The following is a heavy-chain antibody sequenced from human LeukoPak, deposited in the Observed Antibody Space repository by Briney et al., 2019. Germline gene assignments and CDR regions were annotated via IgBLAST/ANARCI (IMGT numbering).Heavy chain of an antibody. J-gene: IGHJ4*02. Sequence: SETLSLTCTVSGGSISSGGYYWSWIRQHPGKGLEWIGYIYYSGSTYYNPSLKSRVTISVDTSKNQFSLKLSSVTAADTAVYYCTRIPTHYYGSGSYYGYFDSWGQGTLVTVSS. CDR3: TRIPTHYYGSGSYYGYFDS. CDR1: GGSISSGGYY. CDR2: IYYSGST. V-gene: IGHV4-31*03. D-gene: IGHD3-10*01.